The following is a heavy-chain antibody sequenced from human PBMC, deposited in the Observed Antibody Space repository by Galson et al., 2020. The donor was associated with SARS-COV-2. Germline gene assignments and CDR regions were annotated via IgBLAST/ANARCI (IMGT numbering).Heavy chain of an antibody. D-gene: IGHD3-16*01. J-gene: IGHJ6*02. CDR1: GYSISSGYY. CDR3: ATLGGFPPQNYFYDMDV. V-gene: IGHV4-38-2*02. Sequence: SETLSLTCSVSGYSISSGYYWGWIRQPPGKGLEYTGSIFHSGTTYYNPSPNRRVAILVDTSRNEFSLKLTSVTAADTAVYFCATLGGFPPQNYFYDMDVWGQGTTVTVSS. CDR2: IFHSGTT.